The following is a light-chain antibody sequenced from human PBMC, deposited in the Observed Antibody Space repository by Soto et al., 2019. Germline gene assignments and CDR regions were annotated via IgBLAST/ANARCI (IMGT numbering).Light chain of an antibody. J-gene: IGKJ1*01. CDR3: QQYNTYWT. Sequence: DIHLTQSPSTLSASVGDRVTITCRASQTISHWLAWYQQKPGKAPKLLIFDASNSENGVPSRFSGSGSGTEFTLTITGLQPDDFATYYCQQYNTYWTFGQGTKVEI. CDR1: QTISHW. CDR2: DAS. V-gene: IGKV1-5*01.